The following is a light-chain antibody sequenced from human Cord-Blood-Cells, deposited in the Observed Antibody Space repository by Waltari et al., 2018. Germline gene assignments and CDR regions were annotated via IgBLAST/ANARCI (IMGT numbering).Light chain of an antibody. CDR3: SSYTSSSPYV. Sequence: QSALTQPASVSGSPGQSITISCTGTSSDVGGYNYVSWYQQHPGKAPKLMIYDVSKRPSGVSKRFSGSKSDNTASLTISGLQAEDEADYYCSSYTSSSPYVFGTGTKVTVL. V-gene: IGLV2-14*01. J-gene: IGLJ1*01. CDR2: DVS. CDR1: SSDVGGYNY.